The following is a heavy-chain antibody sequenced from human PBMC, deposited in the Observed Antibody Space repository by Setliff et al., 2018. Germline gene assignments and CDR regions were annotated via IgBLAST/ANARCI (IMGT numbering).Heavy chain of an antibody. V-gene: IGHV1-69*05. D-gene: IGHD3-22*01. CDR1: GGTFSDYG. J-gene: IGHJ6*03. CDR3: VREGVDSRSSTDYRYYMGV. CDR2: TIPIFGTT. Sequence: SVKVSCKASGGTFSDYGISWVRQAPGQGLEWMGGTIPIFGTTDYAQKFQGRVTIITDESTSTAFMQLSSLRSEDTAVYYCVREGVDSRSSTDYRYYMGVWGKGTTVTVSS.